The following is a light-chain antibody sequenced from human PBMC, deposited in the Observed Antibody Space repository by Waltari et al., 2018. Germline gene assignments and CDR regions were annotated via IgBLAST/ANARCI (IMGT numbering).Light chain of an antibody. Sequence: DIQMTQSPSSLSASVGDRVTITCRASQSISSYLNWYQQKPGKAPKVLIYAASSLQSGVPSRFSGSGSGTDFTLIISSLQPEDFATYYCQLSYSTPTFGGGTKVEI. J-gene: IGKJ4*01. CDR2: AAS. V-gene: IGKV1-39*01. CDR1: QSISSY. CDR3: QLSYSTPT.